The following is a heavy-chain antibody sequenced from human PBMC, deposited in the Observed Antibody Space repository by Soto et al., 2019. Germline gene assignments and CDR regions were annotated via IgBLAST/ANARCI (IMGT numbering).Heavy chain of an antibody. CDR1: GFTFSSYG. Sequence: GASVKGSFKASGFTFSSYGISWVRQAPGQGLEWMGWTSAYNGNTNDAQKLQGKVTMTTDTSTSTAYMELRSLRSDDTAVYYCARTGAPGGYHDFWSGYFGTDAFDIWGQGTMVTVSS. D-gene: IGHD3-3*01. CDR3: ARTGAPGGYHDFWSGYFGTDAFDI. V-gene: IGHV1-18*01. J-gene: IGHJ3*02. CDR2: TSAYNGNT.